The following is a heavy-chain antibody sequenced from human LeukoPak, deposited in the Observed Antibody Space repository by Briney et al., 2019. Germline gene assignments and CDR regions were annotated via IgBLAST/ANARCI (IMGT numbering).Heavy chain of an antibody. D-gene: IGHD6-19*01. CDR2: MNPNSGNT. CDR3: ARGLLAVAGTGVDY. CDR1: GYTFTSYD. Sequence: GASVKVSCKASGYTFTSYDINWVRQATGQELEGMGWMNPNSGNTGYAQKFQGRVTMTRNTSISTAYMELSSLRSEDTAVYYCARGLLAVAGTGVDYWGQGTLVTVSS. V-gene: IGHV1-8*01. J-gene: IGHJ4*02.